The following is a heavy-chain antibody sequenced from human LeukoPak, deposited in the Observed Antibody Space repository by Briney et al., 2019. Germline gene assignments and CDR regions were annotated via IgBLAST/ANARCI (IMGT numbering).Heavy chain of an antibody. CDR3: ARHEDYGVNSEFFQH. Sequence: PSETLSLTCTVSGGSISSYYWSWIRQPPGKGLEWIGYIYYSGSTNYNPSLKSRVTISVDTSKNQFSLKLSSVTAADTAVYYCARHEDYGVNSEFFQHWGQGTLVTVSS. CDR2: IYYSGST. CDR1: GGSISSYY. V-gene: IGHV4-59*01. D-gene: IGHD4-17*01. J-gene: IGHJ1*01.